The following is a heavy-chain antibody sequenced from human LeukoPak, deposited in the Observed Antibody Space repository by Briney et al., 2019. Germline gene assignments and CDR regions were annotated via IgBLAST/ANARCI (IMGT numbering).Heavy chain of an antibody. D-gene: IGHD2-2*01. CDR3: ATLGSSELRVPASQGN. V-gene: IGHV3-23*01. J-gene: IGHJ4*02. Sequence: PGGSLRLSCAASGFTFSNYAMNWVRQAPGKGLEWVSAMTGSGGSTYYADSVKGRFTVSRDNSKNTVFLQMNSLRVEDTAVYYCATLGSSELRVPASQGNWGQGTLVTVSS. CDR2: MTGSGGST. CDR1: GFTFSNYA.